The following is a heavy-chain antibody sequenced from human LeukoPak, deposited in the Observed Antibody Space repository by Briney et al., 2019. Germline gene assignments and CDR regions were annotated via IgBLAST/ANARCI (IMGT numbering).Heavy chain of an antibody. CDR2: INPNSGGT. Sequence: ASVKVSCKASGGTFSSYAISWVRQAPGQGLEWMGWINPNSGGTNYAQKFQGRVTMTRDTSISTAYMELSRLRSDDTAVYYCASSARFGIAVAGRFDYWGQGTLVTVSS. CDR1: GGTFSSYA. V-gene: IGHV1-2*02. J-gene: IGHJ4*02. CDR3: ASSARFGIAVAGRFDY. D-gene: IGHD6-19*01.